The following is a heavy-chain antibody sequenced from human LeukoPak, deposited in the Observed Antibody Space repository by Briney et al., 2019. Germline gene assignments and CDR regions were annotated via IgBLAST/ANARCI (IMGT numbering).Heavy chain of an antibody. D-gene: IGHD6-6*01. CDR1: GFTFSSYW. J-gene: IGHJ6*03. V-gene: IGHV3-7*01. Sequence: GGSLRLSCAASGFTFSSYWMSWVRQAPGKGLEWVANIKQGGSEKYYVDSVKGRFTISRDNAKNSLYLQMNSLRAEDTAVYYCARERGSSSSYYYMDVWGKGTTVTVSS. CDR2: IKQGGSEK. CDR3: ARERGSSSSYYYMDV.